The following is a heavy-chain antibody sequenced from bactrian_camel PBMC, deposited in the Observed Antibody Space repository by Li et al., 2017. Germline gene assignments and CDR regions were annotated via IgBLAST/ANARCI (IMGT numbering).Heavy chain of an antibody. CDR3: AADRAPLGLSGVYCVETYEYIY. J-gene: IGHJ4*01. V-gene: IGHV3S1*01. D-gene: IGHD2*01. Sequence: VQLVESGGEVGQVGGSLTLSCAASGFTLSSYRTYWVRQAPGKGLEWVSIINRGGTTYYTDSVKGRFTVSQDNAQNTLYLQMNDLKPEDTAMYYCAADRAPLGLSGVYCVETYEYIYWGQGTQVTVS. CDR1: GFTLSSYR. CDR2: IINRGGTT.